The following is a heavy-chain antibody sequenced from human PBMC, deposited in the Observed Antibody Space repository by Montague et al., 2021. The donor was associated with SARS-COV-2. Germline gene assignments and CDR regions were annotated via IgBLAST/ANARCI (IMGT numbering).Heavy chain of an antibody. CDR1: GGSLSGDY. CDR3: AGGAVGVSSRLRYYFDL. CDR2: VNHSGHT. Sequence: SETLSLTCAVYGGSLSGDYWSWIRQPPGKGPEWIGGVNHSGHTNYNVSLKSRVTMSVDTSKSHFSLKVRSVTAADTAVYYCAGGAVGVSSRLRYYFDLWGQGTLVTVSS. J-gene: IGHJ4*02. V-gene: IGHV4-34*01. D-gene: IGHD5/OR15-5a*01.